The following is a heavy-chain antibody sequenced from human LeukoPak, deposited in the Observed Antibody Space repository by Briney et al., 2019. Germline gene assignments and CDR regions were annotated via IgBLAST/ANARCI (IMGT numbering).Heavy chain of an antibody. V-gene: IGHV1-18*01. Sequence: ASVKVSCKASGYTFTSYCISWVRQAPGQGLEWMGWISAYNGNTNYAQKLQSRVTMTTDTSTSTAYMELRSLRSDDTAVYYCARDRPRGIAVAGISDYWGQGTLVTVSS. J-gene: IGHJ4*02. D-gene: IGHD6-19*01. CDR3: ARDRPRGIAVAGISDY. CDR1: GYTFTSYC. CDR2: ISAYNGNT.